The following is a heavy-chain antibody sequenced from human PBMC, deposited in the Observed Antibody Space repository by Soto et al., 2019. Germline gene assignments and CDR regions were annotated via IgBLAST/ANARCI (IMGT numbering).Heavy chain of an antibody. CDR2: ISGSGGST. CDR1: GFTFSSYA. D-gene: IGHD4-17*01. Sequence: GGSLRLSCAASGFTFSSYAMRWVRQAPGKGQEWVSAISGSGGSTYYADSVKGRFTISRDNSKNTLYLQMNSLRAEDTAIYYCAKVASYYDYGDYEHDNWFDPWGQGTLVTVSS. CDR3: AKVASYYDYGDYEHDNWFDP. V-gene: IGHV3-23*01. J-gene: IGHJ5*02.